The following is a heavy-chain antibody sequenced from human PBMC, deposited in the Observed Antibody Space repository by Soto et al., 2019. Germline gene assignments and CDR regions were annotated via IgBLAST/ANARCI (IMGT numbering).Heavy chain of an antibody. D-gene: IGHD3-22*01. V-gene: IGHV4-39*01. CDR3: ARHREFPNYYDSSGYYRGGDY. Sequence: QLQLQESCPGLVKPSETLSLPCTVSGGSISSSSYYWGWIRQPPRKGLEWIGSIYYSGSTYYNPSPKRRVTISVDTSKNQFSLKLSSVTAAATAVYYCARHREFPNYYDSSGYYRGGDYWGQGTLVTVSS. CDR1: GGSISSSSYY. J-gene: IGHJ4*02. CDR2: IYYSGST.